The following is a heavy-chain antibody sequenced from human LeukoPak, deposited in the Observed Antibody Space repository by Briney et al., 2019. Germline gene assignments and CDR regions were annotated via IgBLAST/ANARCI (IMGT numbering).Heavy chain of an antibody. V-gene: IGHV4-59*08. CDR1: GGSISSYY. J-gene: IGHJ5*02. CDR3: ARLNSGYDSNWFDP. Sequence: SETLSLTCTVSGGSISSYYWSWIRQPPGKGLEWIGYIYYSGSTNYNPSLKSRVTISVDTSKNQFPLKLSSATAADTAVYYCARLNSGYDSNWFDPWGQGTLVTVSS. CDR2: IYYSGST. D-gene: IGHD5-12*01.